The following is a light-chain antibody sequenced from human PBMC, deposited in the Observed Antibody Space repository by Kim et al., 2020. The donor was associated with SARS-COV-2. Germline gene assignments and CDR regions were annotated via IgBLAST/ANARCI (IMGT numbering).Light chain of an antibody. CDR3: NSRDNSAKVI. CDR2: GRN. CDR1: SLRRYY. J-gene: IGLJ2*01. V-gene: IGLV3-19*01. Sequence: SSELTQDPAVSVAVGQTVKITCQGDSLRRYYASWYQQKPGQAPVLVIYGRNNRPSGIPERLSGSTSGNTASLIITGAQAEDEADYYCNSRDNSAKVIFGGGTQLTVL.